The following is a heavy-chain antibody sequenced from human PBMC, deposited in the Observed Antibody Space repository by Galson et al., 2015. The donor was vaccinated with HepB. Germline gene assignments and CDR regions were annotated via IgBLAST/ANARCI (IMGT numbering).Heavy chain of an antibody. Sequence: SLRLSCAASGFTFDDYAMHWVRQAPGKGLEWVSGISWSSGSIGYGDSVKGRFTISRDNAKNSLYLQMNSLRAEDTALYYCAKDGYSSPEAGHFDNWGQGTLVTVSS. CDR1: GFTFDDYA. J-gene: IGHJ4*02. V-gene: IGHV3-9*01. CDR2: ISWSSGSI. D-gene: IGHD6-13*01. CDR3: AKDGYSSPEAGHFDN.